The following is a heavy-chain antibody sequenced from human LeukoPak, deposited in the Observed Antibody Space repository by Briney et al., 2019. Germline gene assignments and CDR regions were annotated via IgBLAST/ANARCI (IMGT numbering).Heavy chain of an antibody. Sequence: GESLKISCKGFGYNFTSYWISWVRQMPGKGLEWMGIIYPGDSDTRYSPSFQGQVTISADKSISTAYLQWSSLKASDTAMYYCARHDEYSYADYWGQGTLVTVSS. CDR2: IYPGDSDT. J-gene: IGHJ4*02. CDR1: GYNFTSYW. CDR3: ARHDEYSYADY. D-gene: IGHD5-18*01. V-gene: IGHV5-51*01.